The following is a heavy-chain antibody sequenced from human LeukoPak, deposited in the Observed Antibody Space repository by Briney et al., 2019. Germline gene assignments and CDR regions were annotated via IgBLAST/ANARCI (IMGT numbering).Heavy chain of an antibody. CDR2: IIPILGIA. CDR1: GGTFSSYT. CDR3: ARGPEPTADYYYGMDV. V-gene: IGHV1-69*02. J-gene: IGHJ6*02. Sequence: ASVKVSCKASGGTFSSYTISWVRQAPGQGLEWMGRIIPILGIANYAQKFQGRVTITADKSTSTAYMELSSLRSEDTAVYYCARGPEPTADYYYGMDVWGQGTTVTVSS.